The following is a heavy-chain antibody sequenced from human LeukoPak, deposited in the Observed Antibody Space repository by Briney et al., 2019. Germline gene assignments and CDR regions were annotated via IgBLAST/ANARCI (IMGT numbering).Heavy chain of an antibody. D-gene: IGHD2-2*01. CDR2: IYYSGST. J-gene: IGHJ2*01. CDR3: ARGPKYCSSTSCSAYWYFDL. V-gene: IGHV4-59*01. CDR1: GGSISSYY. Sequence: SSETLSLTCTVSGGSISSYYWSWIRQPPGKGLEWIGYIYYSGSTNYNPSLKSRVTVSVDTSKNQFSLKLSPVTAADTAVYYCARGPKYCSSTSCSAYWYFDLRGRGTLVTVSS.